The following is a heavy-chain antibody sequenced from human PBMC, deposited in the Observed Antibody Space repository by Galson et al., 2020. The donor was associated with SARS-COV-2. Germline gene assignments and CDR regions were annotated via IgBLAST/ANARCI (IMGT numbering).Heavy chain of an antibody. CDR1: GDTLSNYA. CDR3: AREGYSNRYFAL. CDR2: IIPIFRTA. Sequence: SVKVSCKASGDTLSNYAMSWLRQAPGQGLEWMGDIIPIFRTAKYAQNFQGRVTITADASTSTVYMEMSGLKSEDTAVYYCAREGYSNRYFALWGHGTLVTVSS. D-gene: IGHD3-9*01. V-gene: IGHV1-69*13. J-gene: IGHJ4*03.